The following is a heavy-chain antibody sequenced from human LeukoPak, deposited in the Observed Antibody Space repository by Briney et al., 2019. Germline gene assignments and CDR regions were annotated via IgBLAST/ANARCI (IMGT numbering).Heavy chain of an antibody. CDR3: ARSASSTSRSAFDI. V-gene: IGHV4-59*13. CDR2: CHYSGNT. J-gene: IGHJ3*02. CDR1: GGSISSNY. Sequence: SETLSLTCTISGGSISSNYWSWIRQPPGKGLEWIGYCHYSGNTNYNPSLKSRATISVDMSKNQFSLPLNSVTAADTAVYYCARSASSTSRSAFDIWGQGTRVTASS.